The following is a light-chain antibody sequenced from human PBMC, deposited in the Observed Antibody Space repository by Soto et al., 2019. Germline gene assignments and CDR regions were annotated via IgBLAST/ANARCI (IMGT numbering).Light chain of an antibody. CDR1: QSVSSSY. CDR2: GAS. CDR3: QQYNDRPPIT. Sequence: IVLTQSPGTLSFAPCEIATLSCSSIQSVSSSYLAWYQQKPGQAPRLLIYGASSRATGIPDRFSGSGSGTDFTLTISGLQSEDFAVYYCQQYNDRPPITFGQGTRLEIK. J-gene: IGKJ5*01. V-gene: IGKV3-20*01.